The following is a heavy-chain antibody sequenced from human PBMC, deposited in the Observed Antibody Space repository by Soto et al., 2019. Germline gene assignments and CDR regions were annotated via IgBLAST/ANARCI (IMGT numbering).Heavy chain of an antibody. V-gene: IGHV5-51*01. CDR1: GYIFTDYW. CDR3: AITYFYDASGYTDGFDV. J-gene: IGHJ3*01. CDR2: ICPSDSDT. Sequence: PGESLKISCKGPGYIFTDYWITWVRQMPGKGLEWLGVICPSDSDTRYNPSFQGQVTISADKSVNTAYVEWTSLQASDTGLYFCAITYFYDASGYTDGFDVWGQGTMVTVSS. D-gene: IGHD3-22*01.